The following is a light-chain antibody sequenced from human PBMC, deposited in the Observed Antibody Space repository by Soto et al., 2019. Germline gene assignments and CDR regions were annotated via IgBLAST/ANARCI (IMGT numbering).Light chain of an antibody. CDR2: TAS. CDR3: QQYESFPLT. Sequence: DIQMTQSPSSLSASVGDSVTITCRASQGINKFLAWFQQKPGTAPKSLISTASRMQRGVPSRFIGSGSGTHFTLTINNLQPEDFATYYCQQYESFPLTFGGGTRVEI. J-gene: IGKJ4*01. CDR1: QGINKF. V-gene: IGKV1-16*01.